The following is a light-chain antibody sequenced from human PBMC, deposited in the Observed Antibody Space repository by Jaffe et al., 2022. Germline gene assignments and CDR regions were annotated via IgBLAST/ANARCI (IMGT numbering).Light chain of an antibody. Sequence: QSVLTQPPSVSATPGQKVTISCSGSSSNIGKNYVSWYQQLPETAPQLLIYDNYKRPSGIPDRFSGSKSGTSATLGISGLQTGDEADYYCGTWDSSLSVVIFGGGTKLTVL. V-gene: IGLV1-51*01. CDR1: SSNIGKNY. J-gene: IGLJ2*01. CDR3: GTWDSSLSVVI. CDR2: DNY.